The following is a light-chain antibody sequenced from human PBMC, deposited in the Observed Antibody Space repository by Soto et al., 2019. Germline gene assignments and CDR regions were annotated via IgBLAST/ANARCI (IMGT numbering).Light chain of an antibody. V-gene: IGKV3-15*01. CDR1: QTVSSSY. J-gene: IGKJ1*01. CDR2: GAS. Sequence: EIVLTQSPATLSLSPGERATLSCGASQTVSSSYLAWYQQKPGQAPRLLIYGASTRATGIPARFSGSGSGTEFTLTISSLQSEDFAVYYCQQYNNWLGTFGQGTKVDI. CDR3: QQYNNWLGT.